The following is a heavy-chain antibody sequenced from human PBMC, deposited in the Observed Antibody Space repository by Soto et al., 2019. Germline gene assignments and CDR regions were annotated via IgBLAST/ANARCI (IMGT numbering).Heavy chain of an antibody. V-gene: IGHV3-53*02. CDR1: GFTVTDNY. CDR2: TVIGGGT. Sequence: EVQLVETGGGLIQPGGSLRLSCAASGFTVTDNYIIWVRQPPGKGLEWVSTTVIGGGTNYADTVKGRFTVSRDNSKNTLYLQMNNLRAEDTAVYYCARKPPSAIQGWAFGMDVWGQGTTVFVSS. CDR3: ARKPPSAIQGWAFGMDV. D-gene: IGHD2-2*01. J-gene: IGHJ6*02.